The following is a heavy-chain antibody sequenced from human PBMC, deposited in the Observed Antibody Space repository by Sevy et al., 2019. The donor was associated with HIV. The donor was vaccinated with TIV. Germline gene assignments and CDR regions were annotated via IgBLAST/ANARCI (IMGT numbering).Heavy chain of an antibody. V-gene: IGHV3-23*01. J-gene: IGHJ6*03. CDR1: GFTFSSYA. CDR3: ANYYGSGSYSHRYMDV. Sequence: GGSLRLCCAASGFTFSSYAMSWVRQAPGKGLEWVSAISGSGGSTYYADSVKGRFTISRDNSKNTLYLQMNSLRAEDTAVYYCANYYGSGSYSHRYMDVWGKGTTVTVSS. D-gene: IGHD3-10*01. CDR2: ISGSGGST.